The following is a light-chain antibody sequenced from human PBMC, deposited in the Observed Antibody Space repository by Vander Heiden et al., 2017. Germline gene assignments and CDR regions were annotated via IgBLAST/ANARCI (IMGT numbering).Light chain of an antibody. J-gene: IGLJ3*02. V-gene: IGLV2-11*01. Sequence: QSALTQPRSVSGSPGQSVTISCTGTSSEVGGYNDVSWNQRDPGKAPKLMIYDVSKRPSGVPDRFSGSKSGNTASLTISGLQAEDEADYYCCAYAGSYTWVFGGGTKLTVL. CDR2: DVS. CDR3: CAYAGSYTWV. CDR1: SSEVGGYND.